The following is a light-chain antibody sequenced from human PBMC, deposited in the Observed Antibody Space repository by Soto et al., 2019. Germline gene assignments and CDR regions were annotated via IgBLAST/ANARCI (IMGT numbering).Light chain of an antibody. J-gene: IGKJ4*01. CDR1: QSINIY. Sequence: DIHLTQSPSSLSASVGDRVTIACRANQSINIYLNWYQQKPGKAPKLLIYAASNLEGGVPSRFSGSGSGTDFTLTISSLQPEDFATYYCQLFYSTSLTFGGGTKVEIK. CDR2: AAS. V-gene: IGKV1-39*01. CDR3: QLFYSTSLT.